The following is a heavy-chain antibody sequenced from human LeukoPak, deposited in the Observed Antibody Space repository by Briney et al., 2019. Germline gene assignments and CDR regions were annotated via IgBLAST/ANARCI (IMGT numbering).Heavy chain of an antibody. CDR3: AKTPLRFLEWLLRD. V-gene: IGHV3-23*01. Sequence: GGSLRLSCAASGFTFSSYAMTWVRQAPGKGLEWVSGISGSGGSTYYADSVKGRFTISRDNSKNTLYLQMNSLRAEDTAVYYCAKTPLRFLEWLLRDWGQGTLVTVSS. D-gene: IGHD3-3*01. J-gene: IGHJ4*02. CDR1: GFTFSSYA. CDR2: ISGSGGST.